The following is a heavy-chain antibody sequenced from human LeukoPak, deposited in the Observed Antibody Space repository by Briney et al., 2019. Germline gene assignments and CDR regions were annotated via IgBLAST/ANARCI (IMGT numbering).Heavy chain of an antibody. CDR3: ARDRLYSSTCRSPGY. V-gene: IGHV3-7*01. Sequence: GGSLRLSCAASGFPFSNYWMTWVRQAPGKGLEWVEWVANIKYDGSEIYYIDSVKGRFTISRDNAKNSLYLQMNSLRVEDTAIYYCARDRLYSSTCRSPGYWGQGALVTVSS. CDR1: GFPFSNYW. J-gene: IGHJ4*02. D-gene: IGHD6-13*01. CDR2: IKYDGSEI.